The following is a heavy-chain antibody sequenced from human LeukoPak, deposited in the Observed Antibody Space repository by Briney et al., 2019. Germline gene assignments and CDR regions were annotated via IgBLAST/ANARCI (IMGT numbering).Heavy chain of an antibody. V-gene: IGHV3-48*03. Sequence: GGSLRLSCAASGFTFSIYEMNWVRQAPGKGLEWVSYISSIGTTIYYADSVKGRFTISRDNAKNSLYLQMNSLRAEDTAVYYCARGERGDYWGQGTLVTVSS. J-gene: IGHJ4*02. CDR2: ISSIGTTI. D-gene: IGHD1-26*01. CDR1: GFTFSIYE. CDR3: ARGERGDY.